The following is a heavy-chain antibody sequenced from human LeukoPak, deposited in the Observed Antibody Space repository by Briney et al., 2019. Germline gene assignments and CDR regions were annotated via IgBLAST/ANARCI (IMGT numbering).Heavy chain of an antibody. CDR3: ARASMTTVTTVNWFDP. D-gene: IGHD4-17*01. J-gene: IGHJ5*02. V-gene: IGHV4-30-2*01. CDR2: IYHSGST. CDR1: GGSISSGGYY. Sequence: PSQTLSLTCTVSGGSISSGGYYWSWIRQPPGKGLEWIGYIYHSGSTYYNPSLKSRVTISVDRSKNQFSLKLSSVTAADTAVYYCARASMTTVTTVNWFDPWGQGTLVTVSS.